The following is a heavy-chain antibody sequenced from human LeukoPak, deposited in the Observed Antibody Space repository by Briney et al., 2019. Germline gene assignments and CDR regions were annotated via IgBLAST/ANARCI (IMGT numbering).Heavy chain of an antibody. V-gene: IGHV3-23*01. J-gene: IGHJ4*02. CDR1: GFTFSSYA. CDR2: ISGSGGST. D-gene: IGHD1-26*01. CDR3: AKDGKNYFDY. Sequence: GGSLRLSCAASGFTFSSYAMSWVRQAPGKGLEWVSAISGSGGSTYYADSVEGRFTISRDNSKNSLSLQMNSLRTEDTALYYCAKDGKNYFDYWGQGTLVTVSS.